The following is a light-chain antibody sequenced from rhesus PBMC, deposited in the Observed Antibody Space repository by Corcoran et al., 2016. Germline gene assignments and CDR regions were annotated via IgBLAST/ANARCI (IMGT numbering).Light chain of an antibody. CDR2: KAS. CDR3: QHGYGTPLT. J-gene: IGKJ4*01. CDR1: ENVNNY. V-gene: IGKV1-74*01. Sequence: DIQMTQSPSSLSASVGDRVTITCRASENVNNYLNWYQQKTGKAPKLLIYKASTLQSGVPSRLSGSGSGTDYTFTISSLQPEDVATYFCQHGYGTPLTFGGGTKVELK.